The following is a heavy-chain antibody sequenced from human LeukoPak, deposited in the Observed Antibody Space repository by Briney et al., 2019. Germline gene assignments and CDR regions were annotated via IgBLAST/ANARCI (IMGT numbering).Heavy chain of an antibody. CDR2: ISSSGSTI. V-gene: IGHV3-11*04. Sequence: GGSPRLSCAASGFTFSDYYMSWIRQAPGKGLEWVSYISSSGSTIYYADSVKGRFTISRDNAKNSLYLQMNSLRAEDTAVYYCARDSSSWPRRPDIWGQGTMVTVSS. CDR1: GFTFSDYY. J-gene: IGHJ3*02. D-gene: IGHD6-13*01. CDR3: ARDSSSWPRRPDI.